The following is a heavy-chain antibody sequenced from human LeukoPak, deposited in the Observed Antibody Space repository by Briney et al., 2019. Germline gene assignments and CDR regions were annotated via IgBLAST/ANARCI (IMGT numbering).Heavy chain of an antibody. V-gene: IGHV3-30*02. CDR2: IRYDGSNK. Sequence: PGGSLRLSCAASGFTFSSYGMHWVRQAPGKGLEWVAFIRYDGSNKYYADSVKGRFTISRDNSKNTLYLQMNSLRAEDTAVYYCAKDYYGSSGYALSWGQGTLVTVSS. CDR1: GFTFSSYG. J-gene: IGHJ5*02. D-gene: IGHD3-22*01. CDR3: AKDYYGSSGYALS.